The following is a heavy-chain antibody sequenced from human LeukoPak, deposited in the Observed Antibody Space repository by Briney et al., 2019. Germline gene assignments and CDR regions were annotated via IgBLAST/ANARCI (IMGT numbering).Heavy chain of an antibody. Sequence: PGGSLRLSCAASGVAFASFWMTWVRQAPGKGLEWVANIKHDGSERYYVDSVKGRFTISRDNAKNSLYLQMNSLRAEDSAMYYCARDHRGTFDYWGQGTLVTVSS. CDR3: ARDHRGTFDY. CDR1: GVAFASFW. D-gene: IGHD1-7*01. J-gene: IGHJ4*02. CDR2: IKHDGSER. V-gene: IGHV3-7*01.